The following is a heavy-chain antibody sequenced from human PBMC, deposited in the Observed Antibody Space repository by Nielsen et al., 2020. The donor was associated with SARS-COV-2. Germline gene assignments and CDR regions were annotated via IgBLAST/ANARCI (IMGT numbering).Heavy chain of an antibody. Sequence: GESLKISCAASGFTFSSYGMHWVRQAPGKGLEWVAVIWYDGSNKYYADSVKGRFTISRDNSKDTLYLQMNSLRPEDSALYFCAREVAKFDSALGDWGQGTLVTVSS. J-gene: IGHJ4*02. CDR3: AREVAKFDSALGD. D-gene: IGHD3-16*01. CDR2: IWYDGSNK. CDR1: GFTFSSYG. V-gene: IGHV3-33*01.